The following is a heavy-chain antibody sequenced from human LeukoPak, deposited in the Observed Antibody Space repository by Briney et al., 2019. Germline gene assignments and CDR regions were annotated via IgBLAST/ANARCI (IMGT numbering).Heavy chain of an antibody. Sequence: GGSLRLSCAASGFTFSHAWMNWVRQAPGKGLEWVSAISGSGGSTYYADSVKGRFTISRDNSKNTLYLQMNSLRAEDTAVYYCAKEEWELLGDYWGQGTLVTVSS. V-gene: IGHV3-23*01. J-gene: IGHJ4*02. CDR3: AKEEWELLGDY. CDR2: ISGSGGST. D-gene: IGHD1-26*01. CDR1: GFTFSHAW.